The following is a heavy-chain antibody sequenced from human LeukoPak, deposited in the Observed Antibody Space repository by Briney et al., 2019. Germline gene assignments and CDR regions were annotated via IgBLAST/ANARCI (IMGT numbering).Heavy chain of an antibody. CDR2: ISSSSSYI. CDR1: GFTFSSSD. J-gene: IGHJ4*02. CDR3: AREIYGSGTYPFDY. V-gene: IGHV3-21*01. D-gene: IGHD3-10*01. Sequence: GGSLRLSCAASGFTFSSSDMNGVRQAPGKGLEWVSSISSSSSYIYYADSVKGRFTISRDNAKNSLYLQMNSLRAEDTAVYYCAREIYGSGTYPFDYWGQGTLVTVSS.